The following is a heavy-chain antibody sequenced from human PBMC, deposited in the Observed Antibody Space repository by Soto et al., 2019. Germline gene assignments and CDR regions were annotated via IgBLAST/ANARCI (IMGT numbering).Heavy chain of an antibody. CDR2: ISYNSGSV. CDR3: SISKVGFWRGYYSDRAFDH. Sequence: EVQLVESGGGLVQPGNSLRLSCAGSGFTFDDYAMHWVRQAPGKGLEWVSGISYNSGSVGYADSVSGRFTISRDRAKKSLYLEMNSLNTEDTAFYSSSISKVGFWRGYYSDRAFDHWGQGTLVTVSS. CDR1: GFTFDDYA. D-gene: IGHD3-3*01. V-gene: IGHV3-9*01. J-gene: IGHJ4*02.